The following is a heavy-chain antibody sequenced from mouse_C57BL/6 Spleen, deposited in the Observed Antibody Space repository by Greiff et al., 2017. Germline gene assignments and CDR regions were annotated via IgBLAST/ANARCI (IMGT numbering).Heavy chain of an antibody. CDR2: IDPNSGGT. V-gene: IGHV1-72*01. D-gene: IGHD3-2*01. Sequence: QVQLQQPGAELVKPGASVKLSCKASGYTFTSYWMHWVKQRPGRGLEWIGRIDPNSGGTKYNEKFKSKATLTVDKPSSTAYMQLSSLTSEDSAVYYFARGVTALYYYAMDYWGQGTSVTVSS. CDR1: GYTFTSYW. CDR3: ARGVTALYYYAMDY. J-gene: IGHJ4*01.